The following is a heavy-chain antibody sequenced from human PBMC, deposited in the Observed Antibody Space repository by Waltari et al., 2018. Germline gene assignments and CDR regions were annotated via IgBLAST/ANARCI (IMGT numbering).Heavy chain of an antibody. CDR1: GGSISSYY. CDR2: IYTSGST. Sequence: QVQLQESGPGLVKPSETLSLTCTVSGGSISSYYWSWIRQPAGKGLEWSGRIYTSGSTNYNPSLKSRVTMSVDTSKNQFSLKLSSVTAADTAVYYCARDQGGLVPAAISRTDWFDPWGQGTLVTVSS. V-gene: IGHV4-4*07. D-gene: IGHD2-2*01. J-gene: IGHJ5*02. CDR3: ARDQGGLVPAAISRTDWFDP.